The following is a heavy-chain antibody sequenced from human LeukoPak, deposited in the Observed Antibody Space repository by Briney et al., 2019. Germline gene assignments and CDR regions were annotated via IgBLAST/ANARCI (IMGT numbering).Heavy chain of an antibody. Sequence: PGGSLRLSSAASGFTFNNYAMSWVRQAPGKGLEWVSAISSSDAGTYYADSVKGRFTISRDNAKNSLYLQMNSLRAEDTAVYYCARDALCYYDSSGYYYFDYWGQGTLVTVSS. CDR3: ARDALCYYDSSGYYYFDY. CDR1: GFTFNNYA. V-gene: IGHV3-23*01. D-gene: IGHD3-22*01. CDR2: ISSSDAGT. J-gene: IGHJ4*02.